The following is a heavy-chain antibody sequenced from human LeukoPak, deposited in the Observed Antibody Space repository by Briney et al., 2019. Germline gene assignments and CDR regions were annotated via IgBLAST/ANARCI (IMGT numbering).Heavy chain of an antibody. V-gene: IGHV1-2*02. CDR3: ARDHSSSCQLLDY. Sequence: ASVEVSCKASGYTFTGYYMHWVRQAPGQGLEWMGWINPNSGGTNYAQKLQGRVTMTTDTSTTTAYMELRNLRSDDTAVYYCARDHSSSCQLLDYWGQGTLVTVSS. CDR2: INPNSGGT. D-gene: IGHD6-13*01. J-gene: IGHJ4*02. CDR1: GYTFTGYY.